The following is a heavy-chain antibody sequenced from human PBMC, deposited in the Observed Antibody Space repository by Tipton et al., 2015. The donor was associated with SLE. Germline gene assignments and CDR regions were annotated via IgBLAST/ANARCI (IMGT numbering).Heavy chain of an antibody. CDR1: GFPFRSYR. Sequence: SLRLSCAAAGFPFRSYRMSWVRQAPGKGLEWISYINSGSTAKYYADSVKGRFTISRDNGKNSMYLQMNSLRAEDTAVYYCAIVLTSIGWGQGTLVTVSS. D-gene: IGHD2/OR15-2a*01. CDR2: INSGSTAK. V-gene: IGHV3-48*01. CDR3: AIVLTSIG. J-gene: IGHJ4*02.